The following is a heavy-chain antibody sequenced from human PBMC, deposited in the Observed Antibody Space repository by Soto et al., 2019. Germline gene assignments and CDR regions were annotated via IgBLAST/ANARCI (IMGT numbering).Heavy chain of an antibody. D-gene: IGHD6-19*01. CDR2: LIPILGTT. J-gene: IGHJ4*02. CDR3: ARDSGYVSGWYHDY. Sequence: SVKVSCKASGCTFSSDAVSWVRQAPGQGLEWMGGLIPILGTTHYAQKFQGRVTITADESTNTAYMELSSLRSDDTAVYYCARDSGYVSGWYHDYWGQGTRVTVSS. V-gene: IGHV1-69*13. CDR1: GCTFSSDA.